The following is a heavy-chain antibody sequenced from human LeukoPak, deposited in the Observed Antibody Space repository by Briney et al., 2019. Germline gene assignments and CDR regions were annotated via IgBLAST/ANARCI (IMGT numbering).Heavy chain of an antibody. Sequence: GGSLRLSCAASGFTFSSYWMSWVRQAPGKGLEWVANIKQDGSEKYYVDSVKGRFTISRDNAKNSLYLQMSSLRAEDTAVYYCARVAARHYFDYWGQGTLVTVSS. CDR2: IKQDGSEK. V-gene: IGHV3-7*01. J-gene: IGHJ4*02. D-gene: IGHD6-6*01. CDR1: GFTFSSYW. CDR3: ARVAARHYFDY.